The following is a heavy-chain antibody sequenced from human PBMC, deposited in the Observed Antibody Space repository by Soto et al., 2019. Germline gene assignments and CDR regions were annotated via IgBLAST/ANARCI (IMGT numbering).Heavy chain of an antibody. CDR1: GGTFSSYA. CDR2: IIPIFGTA. V-gene: IGHV1-69*12. CDR3: ARKTSGQDAYSYYGMDV. D-gene: IGHD3-10*01. J-gene: IGHJ6*02. Sequence: QVQLVQSGAEVKKPGSSVKVSCKASGGTFSSYAISWVRQAPGQGLEWMGGIIPIFGTANYAQKFQGRVTITAHESTSTAYMELSSLRSEDTAVYYCARKTSGQDAYSYYGMDVWGQGTTVTVSS.